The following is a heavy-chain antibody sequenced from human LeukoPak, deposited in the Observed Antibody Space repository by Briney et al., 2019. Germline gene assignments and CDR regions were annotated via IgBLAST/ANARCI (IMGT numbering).Heavy chain of an antibody. CDR2: IYYSGST. D-gene: IGHD3-10*01. CDR1: GGSISSGDYY. V-gene: IGHV4-30-4*08. Sequence: SQTPSLTCTVSGGSISSGDYYWSWIRQPPGKGLEWIGYIYYSGSTYYNPSLKSRVTLSVDTSKNQFSLKLSSVTAADTAVYYCARDLWYDQGIDIWGQGTMVTVSS. J-gene: IGHJ3*02. CDR3: ARDLWYDQGIDI.